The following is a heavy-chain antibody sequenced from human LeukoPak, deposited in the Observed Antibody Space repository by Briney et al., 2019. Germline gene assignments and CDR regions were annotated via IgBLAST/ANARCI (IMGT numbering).Heavy chain of an antibody. J-gene: IGHJ5*02. CDR2: IFPIFGTA. V-gene: IGHV1-69*13. CDR3: ARVFYDILTGYYNWFDP. D-gene: IGHD3-9*01. Sequence: SVKVSCKASGGTFSSYAISWVRQAPGQGLEWMGGIFPIFGTANYAQKFQGRVTITADESTSTAYMELSSLRSEDTAVYYCARVFYDILTGYYNWFDPWGQGTLVTVSS. CDR1: GGTFSSYA.